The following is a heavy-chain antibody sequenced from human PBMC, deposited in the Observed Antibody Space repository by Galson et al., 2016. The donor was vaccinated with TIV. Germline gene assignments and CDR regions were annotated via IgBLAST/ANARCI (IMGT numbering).Heavy chain of an antibody. V-gene: IGHV2-70*11. CDR2: IDWDDDK. CDR1: GFSLNTDGMC. Sequence: PALVKPTQTVTLTCTFSGFSLNTDGMCVNWIRQPPGKALEWLARIDWDDDKYYSPSLKTRLTISKDTSKNQVVLTLTDMDPVDTATYYCARTPDYYGTSHSHFDHWGQGTLVTVSS. CDR3: ARTPDYYGTSHSHFDH. D-gene: IGHD3-10*01. J-gene: IGHJ4*02.